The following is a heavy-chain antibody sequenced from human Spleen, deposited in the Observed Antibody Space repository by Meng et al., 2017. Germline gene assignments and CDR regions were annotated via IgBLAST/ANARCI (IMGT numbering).Heavy chain of an antibody. V-gene: IGHV4-4*02. CDR2: IYHSGST. D-gene: IGHD3-22*01. J-gene: IGHJ4*02. Sequence: VKRQESGQGLVKPAGTLSLTCGVSGGSISSSNWWTWVRQPPGKGLEWIGEIYHSGSTNYSPSLKSRVTLSVDKSKNQFSLKLRSVTAADTAVYYCARLILDSSGYYYIMDYWGQGTLVTVSS. CDR1: GGSISSSNW. CDR3: ARLILDSSGYYYIMDY.